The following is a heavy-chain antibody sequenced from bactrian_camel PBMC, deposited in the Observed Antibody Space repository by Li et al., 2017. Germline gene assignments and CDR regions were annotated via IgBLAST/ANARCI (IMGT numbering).Heavy chain of an antibody. CDR2: MDSAGLT. J-gene: IGHJ7*01. CDR1: GYLPSGYAPIYYC. V-gene: IGHV3S53*01. Sequence: HVQLVESGGGSVQAGGSLRLSCRTSGYLPSGYAPIYYCMGWFRQAPGRQREVAAVMDSAGLTSVAASVTDRFTVSKDSAKTTLYLQMSSVIPEDTAMYYCASGPWGYCTRTKWEGGMNNWGKGTQVTVS. D-gene: IGHD1*01.